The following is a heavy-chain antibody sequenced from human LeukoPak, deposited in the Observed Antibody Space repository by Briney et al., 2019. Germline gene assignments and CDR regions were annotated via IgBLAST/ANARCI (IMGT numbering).Heavy chain of an antibody. D-gene: IGHD2-15*01. Sequence: PGGCLRLSCAASGLPFSTYYIHCVSQAPGKGLVWVSRISSDGSSTTYADSVKGRFTISRDNARNTLFLQMDSLRAEDTAVYYCARSIRSGLDIWGQGTMVTVSS. CDR3: ARSIRSGLDI. V-gene: IGHV3-74*03. CDR1: GLPFSTYY. J-gene: IGHJ3*02. CDR2: ISSDGSST.